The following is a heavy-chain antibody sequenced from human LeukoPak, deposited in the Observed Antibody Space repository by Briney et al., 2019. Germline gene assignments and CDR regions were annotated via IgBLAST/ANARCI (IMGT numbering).Heavy chain of an antibody. Sequence: GGSLRLSCAASGFTFSDYYMSWVRQAPGKGLEWVSAISGSGGSTYYADSVKGRFTISRDNAKNSLYLQMNSLRTEDTAVYYCAELGITMIGGVWGKGTTVTISS. V-gene: IGHV3-11*04. J-gene: IGHJ6*04. D-gene: IGHD3-10*02. CDR3: AELGITMIGGV. CDR2: ISGSGGST. CDR1: GFTFSDYY.